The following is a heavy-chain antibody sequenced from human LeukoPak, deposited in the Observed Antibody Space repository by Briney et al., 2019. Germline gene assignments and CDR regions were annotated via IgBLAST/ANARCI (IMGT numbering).Heavy chain of an antibody. CDR1: GFTFSTYA. Sequence: GGSLRLSCAGYGFTFSTYAMSWVRQAPGKGLEWVSGISGSGSSTYYADSVKGRFTISRDNSKNTLYLQMNSLRAEDTAVYYCACAKDYVSGYNYGYLTHFDYWGQGTLVTVSS. CDR2: ISGSGSST. J-gene: IGHJ4*02. V-gene: IGHV3-23*01. D-gene: IGHD5-18*01. CDR3: ACAKDYVSGYNYGYLTHFDY.